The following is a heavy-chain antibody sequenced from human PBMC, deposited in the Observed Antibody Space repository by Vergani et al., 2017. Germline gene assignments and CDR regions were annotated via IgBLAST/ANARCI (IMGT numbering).Heavy chain of an antibody. J-gene: IGHJ6*02. V-gene: IGHV4-59*01. CDR2: IYYSGST. Sequence: QVQLQESGPGLVKPSETLSLTCTVSGGSISSYYWSWIRQPPGKGLEWIGYIYYSGSTNYNPSLKSRVTISVDTSQNQFSLKLSSVTAADTAVYYCARDRGVVVAATNYYYYYGMDVWGQGTTVTVSS. CDR3: ARDRGVVVAATNYYYYYGMDV. D-gene: IGHD2-15*01. CDR1: GGSISSYY.